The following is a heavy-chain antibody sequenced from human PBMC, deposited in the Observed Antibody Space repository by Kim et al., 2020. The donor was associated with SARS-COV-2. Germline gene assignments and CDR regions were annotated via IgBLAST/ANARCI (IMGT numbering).Heavy chain of an antibody. V-gene: IGHV1-69*13. CDR2: IIPIFGTA. Sequence: SVKVSCKASGGTFSSYAISWVRQAPGQGLEWMGGIIPIFGTANYALKFQGRVTITADESTSTAYMELSSLRSEDTAVYYCARDDELAAAGTLYYYYGMDVWGQGTTVTVSS. J-gene: IGHJ6*02. D-gene: IGHD6-13*01. CDR1: GGTFSSYA. CDR3: ARDDELAAAGTLYYYYGMDV.